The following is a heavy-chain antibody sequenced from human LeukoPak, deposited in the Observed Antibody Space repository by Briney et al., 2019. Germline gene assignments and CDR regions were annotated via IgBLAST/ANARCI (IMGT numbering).Heavy chain of an antibody. Sequence: PGGSLRLSCAASGFIFSSYSMSWVRQAPGKGLEWVSVITGSGGNTYYADSVKGRFTISRDNSKNTLYLQMNSLRAEDTAVYYCARDARSFFDYWGQGTLVTVSS. CDR1: GFIFSSYS. CDR3: ARDARSFFDY. V-gene: IGHV3-23*01. CDR2: ITGSGGNT. J-gene: IGHJ4*02.